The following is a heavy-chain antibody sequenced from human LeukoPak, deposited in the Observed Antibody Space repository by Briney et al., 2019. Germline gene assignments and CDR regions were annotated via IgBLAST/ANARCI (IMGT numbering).Heavy chain of an antibody. Sequence: ASVKVSCKASGYTFTDYYMHWVRQAPGQGLEWMGWIKPNSGGTNFAQKFQGRVTMTGDTSVTTAYMELSRLRSDDTAVYYCARTLGGNYVEMATGVDLWGRGTLVIVSS. J-gene: IGHJ2*01. CDR3: ARTLGGNYVEMATGVDL. D-gene: IGHD5-24*01. V-gene: IGHV1-2*02. CDR2: IKPNSGGT. CDR1: GYTFTDYY.